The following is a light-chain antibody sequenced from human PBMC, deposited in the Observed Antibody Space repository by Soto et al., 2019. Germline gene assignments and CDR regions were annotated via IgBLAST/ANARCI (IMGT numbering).Light chain of an antibody. V-gene: IGLV2-8*01. CDR1: SSDVGGYNY. CDR3: SSFAGNNNLV. Sequence: QSALTQPTSASGSPGQPVTISCTGTSSDVGGYNYVSWYQQHPGKAPKLMISEVSKRPSGVPDRFSGSKSGNTASLTVSGLQAEDEADYYCSSFAGNNNLVFGGGTKLTVL. J-gene: IGLJ2*01. CDR2: EVS.